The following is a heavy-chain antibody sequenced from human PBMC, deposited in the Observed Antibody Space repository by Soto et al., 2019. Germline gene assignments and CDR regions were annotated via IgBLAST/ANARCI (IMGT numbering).Heavy chain of an antibody. D-gene: IGHD5-12*01. CDR2: ISARGGSL. CDR3: ATGSIEYSASVDN. Sequence: EVQLLESGGGLVQPGGSLRLSCAASGFSFSSYAMVWVRQAPGKGLEWVSVISARGGSLYFADSVKGRFPISRDNSKHVLSLEMNSLRAEDTATYFCATGSIEYSASVDNWGQGTLVVVSS. CDR1: GFSFSSYA. J-gene: IGHJ4*02. V-gene: IGHV3-23*01.